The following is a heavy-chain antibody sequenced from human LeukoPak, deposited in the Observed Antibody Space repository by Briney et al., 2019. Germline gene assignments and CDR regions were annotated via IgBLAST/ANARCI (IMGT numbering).Heavy chain of an antibody. J-gene: IGHJ6*03. D-gene: IGHD5-18*01. Sequence: SVKVSCKASGGTFSSYAISWVRQAPGQGLEWMGGIIPIFGTANYAQKFQGRVTITADKSTSTAYMELSSLRSEDTAVYYCARGHGLFSYGSYYYYMDVWGKGTTVTVSS. CDR1: GGTFSSYA. V-gene: IGHV1-69*06. CDR3: ARGHGLFSYGSYYYYMDV. CDR2: IIPIFGTA.